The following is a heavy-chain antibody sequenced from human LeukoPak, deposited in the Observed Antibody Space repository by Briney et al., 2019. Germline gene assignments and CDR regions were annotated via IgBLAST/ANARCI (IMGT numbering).Heavy chain of an antibody. D-gene: IGHD2-2*01. CDR1: GGSFSGYY. CDR2: IYSSGRT. J-gene: IGHJ4*02. CDR3: ARSDYCGSTTCYHCDY. V-gene: IGHV4-59*10. Sequence: PSETLSLTCAVYGGSFSGYYWNWIRQPAGKGLEWIGRIYSSGRTNYNSSFKSRVTMSVDTSKNQFSLRLSSVTAADTAVYYCARSDYCGSTTCYHCDYWGQGTLVTVSS.